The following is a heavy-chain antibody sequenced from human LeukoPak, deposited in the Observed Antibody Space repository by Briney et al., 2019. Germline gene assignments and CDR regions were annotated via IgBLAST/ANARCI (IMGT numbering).Heavy chain of an antibody. D-gene: IGHD2-2*01. CDR3: ARVRVLPAAIRYYYGMDV. J-gene: IGHJ6*02. CDR2: MNPNSGNT. V-gene: IGHV1-8*01. CDR1: RYTFTSYD. Sequence: SVTVSFMATRYTFTSYDINWVRQATGQGLEWMGWMNPNSGNTGYAQKFQGRVTMTRNTSISTAYMELSSLRSEDTAVYYCARVRVLPAAIRYYYGMDVWGQGTTVTVSS.